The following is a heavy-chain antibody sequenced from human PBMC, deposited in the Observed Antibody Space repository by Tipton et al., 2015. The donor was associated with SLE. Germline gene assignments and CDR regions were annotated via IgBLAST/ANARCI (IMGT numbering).Heavy chain of an antibody. V-gene: IGHV4-38-2*02. Sequence: TLSLTCTVSGYSISSGYYWGWIRQPPGKGLEWIGSIYHSGSTYYNPSLKSRVTISVDTSKNQFSLKLSSMTAADTAVYYCAGPEAGIVGALGASFYWGQGTLVTVSS. J-gene: IGHJ4*02. D-gene: IGHD1-26*01. CDR3: AGPEAGIVGALGASFY. CDR2: IYHSGST. CDR1: GYSISSGYY.